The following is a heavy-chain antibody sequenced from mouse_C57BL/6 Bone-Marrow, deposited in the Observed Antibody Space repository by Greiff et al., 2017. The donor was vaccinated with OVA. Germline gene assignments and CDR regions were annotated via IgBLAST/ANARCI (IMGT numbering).Heavy chain of an antibody. CDR2: IHPNSGST. J-gene: IGHJ2*01. Sequence: QVQLQQPGAELVKPGASVKLSCKASGYTFTSNWMHWVKQRPGQGLEWIGMIHPNSGSTNYNEKLKSKATLTVDKSSSTAYMQLSSLTSEDSAVYYCARGGIYYGNYVGYWGQGTTLTVSS. V-gene: IGHV1-64*01. CDR3: ARGGIYYGNYVGY. CDR1: GYTFTSNW. D-gene: IGHD2-1*01.